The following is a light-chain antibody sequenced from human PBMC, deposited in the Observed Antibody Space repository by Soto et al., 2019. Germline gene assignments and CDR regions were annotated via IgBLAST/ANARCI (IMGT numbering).Light chain of an antibody. J-gene: IGKJ5*01. CDR3: QQYDNWPIT. CDR1: QSVSSN. V-gene: IGKV3-15*01. CDR2: GAS. Sequence: DIVMTQSPGALSVSPGERATLSCRASQSVSSNLAWYQQKPGQAPRLLISGASTRATGIPARLSGSGSGTEFTLTISSLRSEDFAVYYCQQYDNWPITFGQGTRLEI.